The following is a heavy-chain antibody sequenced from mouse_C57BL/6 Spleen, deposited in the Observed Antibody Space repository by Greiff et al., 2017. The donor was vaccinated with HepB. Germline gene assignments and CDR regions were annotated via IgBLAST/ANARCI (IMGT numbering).Heavy chain of an antibody. J-gene: IGHJ3*01. Sequence: QVQLQQSGAELARPGASVKLSCKASGYTFTSYGISWVKQRTGQGLEWIGELYPRSGNTYYNEKFKGKATVTADKSSSPAYMDLRSLTCDDSAVYFCARVDGYDEAWFAYWGQGTLGTVSA. V-gene: IGHV1-81*01. D-gene: IGHD2-2*01. CDR1: GYTFTSYG. CDR2: LYPRSGNT. CDR3: ARVDGYDEAWFAY.